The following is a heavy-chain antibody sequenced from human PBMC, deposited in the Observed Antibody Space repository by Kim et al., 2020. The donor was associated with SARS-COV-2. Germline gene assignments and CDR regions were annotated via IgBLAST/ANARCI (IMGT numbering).Heavy chain of an antibody. V-gene: IGHV3-9*01. Sequence: VKGRFTISRDNAKNSLYLQMNSLRAEATALYYCAKGSRPFGELLDDAFDIWGQGTMVTVSS. D-gene: IGHD3-10*01. CDR3: AKGSRPFGELLDDAFDI. J-gene: IGHJ3*02.